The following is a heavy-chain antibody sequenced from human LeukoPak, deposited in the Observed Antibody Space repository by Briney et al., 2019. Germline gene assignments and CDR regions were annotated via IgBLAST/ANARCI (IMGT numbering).Heavy chain of an antibody. CDR2: INPDGGTT. J-gene: IGHJ1*01. Sequence: GGSLRLSCAAYGFTFSSYSTNWVRQAPGKGLVWLSRINPDGGTTTYADSVKGRFTISRDNAKNTLYLQMNSLRAEDTAVYYCARVRVGAYDFEYWGQCTLVTVSS. CDR3: ARVRVGAYDFEY. V-gene: IGHV3-74*01. D-gene: IGHD3-10*01. CDR1: GFTFSSYS.